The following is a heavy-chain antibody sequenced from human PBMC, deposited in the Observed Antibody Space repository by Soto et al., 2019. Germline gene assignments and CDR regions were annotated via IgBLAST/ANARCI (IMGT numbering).Heavy chain of an antibody. CDR1: GGTFSKYA. J-gene: IGHJ5*02. CDR2: IIPIFGTR. D-gene: IGHD3-22*01. CDR3: AREDYNESSNYYPGWFDP. V-gene: IGHV1-69*06. Sequence: QVQLVQSGAEVKKPGSSVKVSCKVSGGTFSKYAISWVRQAPGQGLEWMGAIIPIFGTRNFAQKLQGRVTLTADKLTNTAYMELSSLRSEDTAVYYCAREDYNESSNYYPGWFDPWGQGTQVTVSS.